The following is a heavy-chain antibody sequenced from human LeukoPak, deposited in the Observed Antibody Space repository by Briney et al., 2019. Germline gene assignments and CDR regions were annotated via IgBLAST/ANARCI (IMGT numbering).Heavy chain of an antibody. CDR3: ARGGGDSSSWYDY. CDR1: AYSINSGYY. Sequence: PSETLSLTCTVSAYSINSGYYWGWIRQPPGKGLEWIGSIYHSGSTYYNPSLKSRVTISVDTSKNQFSLKLSPVTAADTAVYYCARGGGDSSSWYDYWGQGTLVTVSS. J-gene: IGHJ4*02. V-gene: IGHV4-38-2*02. D-gene: IGHD6-13*01. CDR2: IYHSGST.